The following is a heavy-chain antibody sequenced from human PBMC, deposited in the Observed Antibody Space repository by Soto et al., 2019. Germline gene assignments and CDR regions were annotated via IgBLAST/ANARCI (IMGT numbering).Heavy chain of an antibody. CDR3: AQGALECHILSEFYY. CDR1: GFTFSSYG. D-gene: IGHD3-3*01. Sequence: QVQLVESGGGVVQPGRSLRLSCAASGFTFSSYGMHWVRQAPGKGLEWVAVIWYDGSNKYYADSVKGRFTIARDNSKKPLYLQMNSLRAEDTAVYYCAQGALECHILSEFYYWGQGTLVTASS. V-gene: IGHV3-33*01. CDR2: IWYDGSNK. J-gene: IGHJ4*02.